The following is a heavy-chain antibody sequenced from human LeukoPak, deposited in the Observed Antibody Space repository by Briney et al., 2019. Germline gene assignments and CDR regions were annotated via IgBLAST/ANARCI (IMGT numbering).Heavy chain of an antibody. CDR1: GFTFSSYS. CDR3: ARAPHFDWLFFSY. Sequence: GGSLRLSCAASGFTFSSYSMNWVRQAPGKGLEWVSSISSSSSYIYYADSVKGRFTISRDNAKNSLYLQMNSLRAEDTAVYYCARAPHFDWLFFSYWGQGTLVTVSS. CDR2: ISSSSSYI. J-gene: IGHJ4*02. D-gene: IGHD3-9*01. V-gene: IGHV3-21*01.